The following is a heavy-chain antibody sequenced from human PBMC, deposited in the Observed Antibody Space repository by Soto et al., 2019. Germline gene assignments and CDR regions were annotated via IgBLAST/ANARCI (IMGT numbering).Heavy chain of an antibody. V-gene: IGHV4-34*01. Sequence: QVHLQQWGAGLLKPSETLSHTCAVNGGSLTGYYWSWIRQPPGKGLEWIGEIKDGGVTNYSPSLKGRVTMSADTSKNQFSLKLNSVTAADTAVYYCARGQEGIVATHWDQGTLVTVSS. J-gene: IGHJ4*02. CDR3: ARGQEGIVATH. CDR1: GGSLTGYY. D-gene: IGHD5-12*01. CDR2: IKDGGVT.